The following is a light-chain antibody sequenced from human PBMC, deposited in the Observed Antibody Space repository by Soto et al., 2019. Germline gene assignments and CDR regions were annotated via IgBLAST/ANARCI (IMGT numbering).Light chain of an antibody. CDR3: QQYGGSPPYT. Sequence: VLTQSPGTLSLSPGERATISCRASQSINSSYLAWYQHKPGQAPRLLFYGASSRATGIPHRFSGSASGTDFTLTISRLEPVDCGVYYCQQYGGSPPYTFGQGTRLEIK. V-gene: IGKV3-20*01. CDR1: QSINSSY. CDR2: GAS. J-gene: IGKJ2*01.